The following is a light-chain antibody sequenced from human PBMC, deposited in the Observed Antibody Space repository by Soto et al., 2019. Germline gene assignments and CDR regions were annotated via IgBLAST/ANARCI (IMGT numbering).Light chain of an antibody. J-gene: IGKJ2*01. CDR3: QQYGSSPPYT. Sequence: EIALTQSPGTLSLSPGERGTISCRASQSISSSSLAWYQQKPGQAPRLLISGASSRATGIPDRFGGSGSGTDFTLTISRLEPEDFAVYYCQQYGSSPPYTFGQGTKVEIK. V-gene: IGKV3-20*01. CDR2: GAS. CDR1: QSISSSS.